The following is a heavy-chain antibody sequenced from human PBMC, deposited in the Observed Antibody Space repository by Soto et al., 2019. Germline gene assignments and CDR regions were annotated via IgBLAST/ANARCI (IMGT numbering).Heavy chain of an antibody. V-gene: IGHV4-39*02. Sequence: QLRLQESGPGLVKPSETLSLTCTVSGGSISSANYYWGWIRQPPGKGLEWIGSMYSRGNTYYNPSLKSRVTVSVDTSKNHSSLKLSAMTAADTAVYYCERQPYVSRGYYYGTWGQGALVTVSS. D-gene: IGHD3-22*01. J-gene: IGHJ5*02. CDR1: GGSISSANYY. CDR2: MYSRGNT. CDR3: ERQPYVSRGYYYGT.